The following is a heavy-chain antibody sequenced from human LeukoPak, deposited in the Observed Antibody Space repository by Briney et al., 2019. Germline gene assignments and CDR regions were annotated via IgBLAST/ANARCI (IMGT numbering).Heavy chain of an antibody. CDR1: GGSISSSSYY. V-gene: IGHV4-39*01. D-gene: IGHD3-16*01. Sequence: SETLSLTCTVSGGSISSSSYYWGWIRQPPGKGLEWIGSIYYSGSTYYNPSLKSRVTISVDTSRNQFSLKLSSVTAADTAVYYCASFSAGLGWGQGTLVTVSS. CDR2: IYYSGST. J-gene: IGHJ4*02. CDR3: ASFSAGLG.